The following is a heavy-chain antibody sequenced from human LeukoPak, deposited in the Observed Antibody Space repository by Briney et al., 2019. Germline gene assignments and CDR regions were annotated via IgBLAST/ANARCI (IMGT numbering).Heavy chain of an antibody. CDR2: ISSSSSTI. CDR1: GFTFSSYS. CDR3: ARGGDWYDS. J-gene: IGHJ5*01. V-gene: IGHV3-48*04. D-gene: IGHD2-15*01. Sequence: GGSLRLSCAVSGFTFSSYSMNWVRQAPGKGLEWVSYISSSSSTIYYADSVMGRFTISRDNAKNSLYLQMNSLRAEDTAVYYCARGGDWYDSWGQGTLVTVSS.